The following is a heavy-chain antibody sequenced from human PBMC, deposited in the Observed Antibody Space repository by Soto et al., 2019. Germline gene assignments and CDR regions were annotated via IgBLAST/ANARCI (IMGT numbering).Heavy chain of an antibody. J-gene: IGHJ5*02. Sequence: QVQLVQSGAEVKKPGSSVKVSCKASGGTFSSYAISWVRQAPGQGLEWMGGIIPIFGTANYAQKFQGRVTITADESTSTAYMELSRLRSEDTAVYYCARELGEEEWGGNWFDPWGQGTLVTVSS. D-gene: IGHD3-16*01. CDR2: IIPIFGTA. CDR1: GGTFSSYA. V-gene: IGHV1-69*01. CDR3: ARELGEEEWGGNWFDP.